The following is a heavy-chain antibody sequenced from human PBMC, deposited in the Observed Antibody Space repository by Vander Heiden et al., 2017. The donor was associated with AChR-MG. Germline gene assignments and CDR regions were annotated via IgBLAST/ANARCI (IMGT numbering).Heavy chain of an antibody. CDR1: GGSFIGYY. V-gene: IGHV4-34*01. J-gene: IGHJ6*03. CDR2: INHSGST. CDR3: ARSRHYYYYYMDV. Sequence: QVQLQQWGAGLLKPSETLSLTCAVYGGSFIGYYWSWIRQPPGTGLEWIGEINHSGSTNYNPALKSRVTISVDTSKNQFSLKLSSVTAADTAVYYCARSRHYYYYYMDVWGKGTTVTVSS.